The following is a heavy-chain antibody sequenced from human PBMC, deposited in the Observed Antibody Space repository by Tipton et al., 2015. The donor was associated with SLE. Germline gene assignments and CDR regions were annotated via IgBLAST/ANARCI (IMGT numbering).Heavy chain of an antibody. CDR1: GGSISSSSYY. CDR2: IYYSGST. D-gene: IGHD4-17*01. V-gene: IGHV4-39*07. CDR3: ARGRRMDDSGDFGP. J-gene: IGHJ5*02. Sequence: TLSLTCTVSGGSISSSSYYWGWIRQHPGKGLEWIGSIYYSGSTYYNPSLKSRVTISVDTSKNQFSLNLSSVTAADTAVYYCARGRRMDDSGDFGPWGQGTLVTVSS.